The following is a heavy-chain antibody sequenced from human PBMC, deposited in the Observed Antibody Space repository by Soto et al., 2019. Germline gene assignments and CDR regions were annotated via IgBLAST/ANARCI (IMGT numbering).Heavy chain of an antibody. J-gene: IGHJ6*02. V-gene: IGHV1-69*06. D-gene: IGHD6-6*01. CDR1: GGTFSSYA. Sequence: SVKVSCKASGGTFSSYAISWVRQAPGQGLEWMGGIIPIFGTANYAQKLQGRVTITADKSTSTAYMELSSLRSEDTAVYYCARDDSIAARVYYYYGMDVWGQGTTVTVSS. CDR2: IIPIFGTA. CDR3: ARDDSIAARVYYYYGMDV.